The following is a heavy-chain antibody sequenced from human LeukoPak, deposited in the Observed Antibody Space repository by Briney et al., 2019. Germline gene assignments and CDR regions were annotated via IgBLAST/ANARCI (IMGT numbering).Heavy chain of an antibody. CDR2: IYYSGST. Sequence: SENLSLTCTVSGGSVSSGSYYWSWIRQPPGKGLEWTGYIYYSGSTNYNPSLKSRVTISVDTSKNKFSLKLSSVTAADTAVYYCARVVYSSILHWGEGTLVTASS. J-gene: IGHJ4*02. CDR1: GGSVSSGSYY. D-gene: IGHD6-13*01. CDR3: ARVVYSSILH. V-gene: IGHV4-61*01.